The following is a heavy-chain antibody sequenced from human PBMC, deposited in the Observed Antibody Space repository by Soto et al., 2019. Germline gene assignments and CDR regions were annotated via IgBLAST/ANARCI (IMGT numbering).Heavy chain of an antibody. CDR2: MSGSGGST. CDR3: AKEPNYDFWSGYRYFDS. V-gene: IGHV3-23*01. J-gene: IGHJ4*02. CDR1: GFTFSHYA. D-gene: IGHD3-3*01. Sequence: ESGGGLVQPGGSLRLSCTASGFTFSHYAMSWVRQAPGKGLEWVSSMSGSGGSTYYADSVKGRFTISRDNSKKTLDLHMSSLRAEDTAFYYCAKEPNYDFWSGYRYFDSWGQGSLVTVSS.